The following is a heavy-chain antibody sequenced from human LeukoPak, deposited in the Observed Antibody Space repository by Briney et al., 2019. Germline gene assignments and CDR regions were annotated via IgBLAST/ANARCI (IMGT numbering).Heavy chain of an antibody. Sequence: PSETLSLTCTVSGGSISSYYWSWIRQPAGKGLEWIGRIYTSGSTNYNPSLKSRVTMSVDTSKNQVSLDLTSMTAADTAVYYCAKSGGYGLIDYWGQGTLVTVSS. J-gene: IGHJ4*01. V-gene: IGHV4-4*07. CDR2: IYTSGST. CDR1: GGSISSYY. CDR3: AKSGGYGLIDY. D-gene: IGHD1-26*01.